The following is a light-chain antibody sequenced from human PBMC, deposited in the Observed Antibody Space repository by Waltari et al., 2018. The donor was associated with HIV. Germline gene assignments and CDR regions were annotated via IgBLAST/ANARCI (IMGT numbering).Light chain of an antibody. V-gene: IGLV3-25*03. CDR1: VLAKQY. CDR3: QSSDDSRPWI. J-gene: IGLJ2*01. CDR2: KDT. Sequence: YELTQAPSMSVSPGQTAKITCSGDVLAKQYAHWYQQKPGQAPVLVMSKDTERPSEIPERFSCSSSGKTVTLTISGVQAEDEADYHCQSSDDSRPWIFGGGTKMTVL.